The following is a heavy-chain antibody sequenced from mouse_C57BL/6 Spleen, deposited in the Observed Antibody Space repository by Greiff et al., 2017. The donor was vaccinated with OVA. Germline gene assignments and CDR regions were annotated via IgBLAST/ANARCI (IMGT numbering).Heavy chain of an antibody. D-gene: IGHD2-5*01. CDR1: GYTFTDYY. Sequence: VKLMESGAELVRPGASVKLSCKASGYTFTDYYINWVKQRPGQGLEWIARIYPGSGNTYYNEKFKGKATLTAEKSSSTAYMQLSSLTSEDSAVYFCARGYSNYFDYWGQGTTLTVSS. CDR3: ARGYSNYFDY. V-gene: IGHV1-76*01. CDR2: IYPGSGNT. J-gene: IGHJ2*01.